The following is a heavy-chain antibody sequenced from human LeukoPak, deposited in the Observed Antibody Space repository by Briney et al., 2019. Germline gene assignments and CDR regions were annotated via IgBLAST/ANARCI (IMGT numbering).Heavy chain of an antibody. Sequence: ASVKVSCKASGYTFTSYGISWVRQAPGQGLEWMGWISAYDGNTNYAQKLQGRVTVTTDTSTSTAYMELRSLRSDDTAVYYCARDQYRQYRLLSANWFDPWGQGTLVTVSS. CDR1: GYTFTSYG. J-gene: IGHJ5*02. CDR2: ISAYDGNT. D-gene: IGHD2-2*01. V-gene: IGHV1-18*01. CDR3: ARDQYRQYRLLSANWFDP.